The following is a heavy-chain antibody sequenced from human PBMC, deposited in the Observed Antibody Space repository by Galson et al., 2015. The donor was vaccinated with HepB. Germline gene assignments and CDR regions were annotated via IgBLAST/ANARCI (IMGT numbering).Heavy chain of an antibody. V-gene: IGHV3-23*01. J-gene: IGHJ3*02. CDR1: GFTFSSYA. CDR2: ISGSGGST. D-gene: IGHD3-10*01. CDR3: AKPSSQPVWNYYGSGSYLDAFDI. Sequence: SLRLSCAASGFTFSSYAMSWVRQAPGKGLEWVSAISGSGGSTYYADSVKGRFTISRDNSKNTLYLQMNSLRAEDTAVYYCAKPSSQPVWNYYGSGSYLDAFDIWGQGTMVTVSS.